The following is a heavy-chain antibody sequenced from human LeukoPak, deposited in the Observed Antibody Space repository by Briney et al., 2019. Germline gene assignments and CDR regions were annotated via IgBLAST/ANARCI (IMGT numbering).Heavy chain of an antibody. CDR3: AKDSAQYYDLWSGYYSSYYYGMDV. CDR1: GFTFSSYA. V-gene: IGHV3-30-3*01. Sequence: PGGSLRLSCAASGFTFSSYAMHWVRQAPGKGLEWVAVISYDGSNKYYADSVKGRFTISRDNSRNTLYLQMNSLRAEDTAVYYCAKDSAQYYDLWSGYYSSYYYGMDVWGQGTTVIVSS. CDR2: ISYDGSNK. J-gene: IGHJ6*02. D-gene: IGHD3-3*01.